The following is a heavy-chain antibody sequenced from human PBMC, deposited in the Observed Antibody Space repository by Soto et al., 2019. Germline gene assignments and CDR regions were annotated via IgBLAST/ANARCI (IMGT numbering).Heavy chain of an antibody. D-gene: IGHD5-12*01. CDR1: GFTFSDYY. Sequence: GGSLRLSCAASGFTFSDYYMSWIRQAPGKGLEWVSYISSSSSYTNYADSVKGRFTISGDNAKNSLYLQMNSLRAEDTAVYYCASEDGYNFTLPQHWGQGTLVTVSS. J-gene: IGHJ1*01. V-gene: IGHV3-11*06. CDR3: ASEDGYNFTLPQH. CDR2: ISSSSSYT.